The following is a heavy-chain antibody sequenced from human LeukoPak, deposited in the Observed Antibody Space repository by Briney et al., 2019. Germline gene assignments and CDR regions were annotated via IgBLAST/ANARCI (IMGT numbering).Heavy chain of an antibody. CDR2: IRYDGGNK. J-gene: IGHJ6*03. D-gene: IGHD3-16*01. CDR1: GFTFSSYG. Sequence: GGSLRLSCAASGFTFSSYGMNWVRQAPGKGLEWVAFIRYDGGNKYYADSLKGRFTISRDNAKNSLFLQMSSLRADDTAIYYCARAGELRYMDVWGKGTAVTVSS. V-gene: IGHV3-30*02. CDR3: ARAGELRYMDV.